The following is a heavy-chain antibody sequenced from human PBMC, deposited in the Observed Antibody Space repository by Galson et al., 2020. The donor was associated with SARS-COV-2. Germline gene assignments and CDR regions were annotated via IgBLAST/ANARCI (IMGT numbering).Heavy chain of an antibody. V-gene: IGHV3-23*01. CDR1: GFTFTSYS. J-gene: IGHJ2*01. Sequence: QAGGSLRLSCAASGFTFTSYSMSWIRQAPGKGLEWVSTISGSGDATYYTDSVKGRFTISRDNSKSTLYLQMNSLRAEDTAIYYCAKDLRSGERYFDLWGRGTLVTVSS. CDR2: ISGSGDAT. CDR3: AKDLRSGERYFDL. D-gene: IGHD7-27*01.